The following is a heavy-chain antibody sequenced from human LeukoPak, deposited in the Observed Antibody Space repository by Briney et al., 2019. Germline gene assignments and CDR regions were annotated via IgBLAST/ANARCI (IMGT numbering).Heavy chain of an antibody. CDR1: GYSISSGYY. J-gene: IGHJ6*03. Sequence: SETLSLTCIVSGYSISSGYYWGWIRQPPGKGPEWIGSIYHSGSTYYNPSLKSRVTIVVDTSKKQFSLKLSSVTAADTAVYYCATYYYGSGSYDSYYYYMDVWGKGTTVTISS. V-gene: IGHV4-38-2*02. CDR2: IYHSGST. CDR3: ATYYYGSGSYDSYYYYMDV. D-gene: IGHD3-10*01.